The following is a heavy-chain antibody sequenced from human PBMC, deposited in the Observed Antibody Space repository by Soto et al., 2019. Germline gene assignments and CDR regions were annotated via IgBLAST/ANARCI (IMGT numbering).Heavy chain of an antibody. V-gene: IGHV3-74*01. CDR2: INSDGSST. J-gene: IGHJ6*02. CDR1: GFTFSSYW. D-gene: IGHD6-6*01. Sequence: PGGSLRLSCAASGFTFSSYWMHWVRQAPGKGLVWVSRINSDGSSTSYADSVKGRFTIPRDNAKNTLYLQMNSLRAEDTAVYYCMIAARPPNYYYYGMDVWGQGTTVTVSS. CDR3: MIAARPPNYYYYGMDV.